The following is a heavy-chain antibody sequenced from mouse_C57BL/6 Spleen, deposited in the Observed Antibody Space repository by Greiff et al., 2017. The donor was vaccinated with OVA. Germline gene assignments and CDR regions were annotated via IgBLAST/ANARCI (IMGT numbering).Heavy chain of an antibody. D-gene: IGHD2-4*01. Sequence: DVQLVESGPGMVKPSQSLSLTCTVTGYSITSGYDWHWIRHFPGNKLEWMGYISYSGSTNYNPSLKSRISITHDTSKNHFFLKLNSVTTEDTATYYCARWYDYDWYFDVWGTGTTVTVSS. J-gene: IGHJ1*03. CDR2: ISYSGST. CDR3: ARWYDYDWYFDV. CDR1: GYSITSGYD. V-gene: IGHV3-1*01.